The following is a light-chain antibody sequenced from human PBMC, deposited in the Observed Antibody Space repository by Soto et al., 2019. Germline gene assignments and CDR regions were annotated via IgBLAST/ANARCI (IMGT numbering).Light chain of an antibody. J-gene: IGKJ4*01. Sequence: EIVLTQSPGPLSLSPGEIATLSCRASQSVCSTYLAWYQQKPGQAPRLLIYGASSRATGIPERFSGRGSGTDFTLTISRLEPEDFAVYYCQHYGSLVLTFGGGTKVEIK. CDR3: QHYGSLVLT. CDR2: GAS. CDR1: QSVCSTY. V-gene: IGKV3-20*01.